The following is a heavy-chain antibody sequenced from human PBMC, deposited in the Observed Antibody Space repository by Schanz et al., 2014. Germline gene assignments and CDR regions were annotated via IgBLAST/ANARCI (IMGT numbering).Heavy chain of an antibody. D-gene: IGHD3-22*01. CDR3: AKEDRTHSSDYVY. V-gene: IGHV3-9*01. CDR2: ISWNSGSV. CDR1: GFTFDNYA. Sequence: EVQLVESGGGLVQPGRSLRLSCAASGFTFDNYAMHWVRQAPGKGLEWVSSISWNSGSVAYADSVKGRFTISRDDAKNSLYLQMNSLRAEDTALYYCAKEDRTHSSDYVYWGQGTLVTVSS. J-gene: IGHJ4*02.